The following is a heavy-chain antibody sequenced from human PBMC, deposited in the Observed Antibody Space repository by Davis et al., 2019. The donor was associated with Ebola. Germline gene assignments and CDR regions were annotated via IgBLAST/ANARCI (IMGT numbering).Heavy chain of an antibody. Sequence: PSETLSLTCTVSGGSISSYYWSWIRQPAGKGLEWIGRIYTSGSTNYNPSLKSRVTMSVDTSKNQFSLKLSSVTAADTAVYYCARERTTVVYYWYFDLWGRGTLVTVSS. CDR2: IYTSGST. CDR1: GGSISSYY. D-gene: IGHD4-23*01. CDR3: ARERTTVVYYWYFDL. J-gene: IGHJ2*01. V-gene: IGHV4-4*07.